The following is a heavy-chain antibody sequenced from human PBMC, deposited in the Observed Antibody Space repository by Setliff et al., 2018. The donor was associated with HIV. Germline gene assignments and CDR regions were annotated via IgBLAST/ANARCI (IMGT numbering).Heavy chain of an antibody. V-gene: IGHV4-31*02. CDR2: IYNTGST. Sequence: SETLRLSCTASGFTFSDYYMSWIRQHPGKGLEWIGYIYNTGSTYHSPSLESRVTMSIDTSKNQFSLKLSSVTAADTAVYFCARGRGSSSSWPIDYWGQGTLVTVSS. J-gene: IGHJ4*02. D-gene: IGHD6-13*01. CDR3: ARGRGSSSSWPIDY. CDR1: GFTFSDYY.